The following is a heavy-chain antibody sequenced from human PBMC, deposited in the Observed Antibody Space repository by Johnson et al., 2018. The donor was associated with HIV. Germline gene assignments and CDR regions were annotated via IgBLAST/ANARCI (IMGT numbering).Heavy chain of an antibody. D-gene: IGHD3-10*01. CDR2: IGAAGDT. J-gene: IGHJ3*02. V-gene: IGHV3-13*01. CDR1: GFTFSRYD. CDR3: ARSSVRDDAIDI. Sequence: VQLVESWGGLVQPGGSLRLSCAASGFTFSRYDMHWVRQVTGKGLEWVSAIGAAGDTYYSDSVKGRITISRENAKNSLYLQMNSLRFGDTAIYYCARSSVRDDAIDIWGQGTLVTVSS.